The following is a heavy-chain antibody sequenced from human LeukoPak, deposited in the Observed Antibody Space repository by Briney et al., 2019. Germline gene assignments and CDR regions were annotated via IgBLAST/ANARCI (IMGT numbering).Heavy chain of an antibody. J-gene: IGHJ4*02. CDR1: EFTVSSNY. V-gene: IGHV3-53*01. CDR3: ARDDSSGYFDY. Sequence: GGSLRLSCAASEFTVSSNYMSWVRQAPGKGLEWGSVIYSGGSTYHADSVKGRFTISRDNSKNTLYLQMNSLRAEDTAEYYCARDDSSGYFDYWGQGTLVTVSS. CDR2: IYSGGST. D-gene: IGHD6-25*01.